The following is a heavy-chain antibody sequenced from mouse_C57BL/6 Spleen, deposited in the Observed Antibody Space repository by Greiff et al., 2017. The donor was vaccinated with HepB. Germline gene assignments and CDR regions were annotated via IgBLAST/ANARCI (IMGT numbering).Heavy chain of an antibody. CDR3: ARTLYSYDGFAY. Sequence: QVQLQQSGPELVKPGASVKISCKASGYAFSSSWMNWVKQRPGKGLEWIGRIYPGDGDTNYNGKFKGKATLTADKSSSTAYMQLSSLTSEDSAVYFCARTLYSYDGFAYWGQGTLVTVSA. CDR2: IYPGDGDT. V-gene: IGHV1-82*01. CDR1: GYAFSSSW. J-gene: IGHJ3*01. D-gene: IGHD2-12*01.